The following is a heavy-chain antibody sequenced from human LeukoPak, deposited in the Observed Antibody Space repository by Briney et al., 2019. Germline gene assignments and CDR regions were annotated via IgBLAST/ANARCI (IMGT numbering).Heavy chain of an antibody. CDR2: IYYSGST. V-gene: IGHV4-39*01. CDR3: ARHYPELRAVELNWFDP. D-gene: IGHD4-23*01. Sequence: PSETLSLTCTVSGGSISSSSYYWGWIRQPPGKGLEWFGSIYYSGSTYYNPSLKSRVTISVDTSKNQFSLKLSSVTAADTAVYYCARHYPELRAVELNWFDPWGQGTLVTVSS. J-gene: IGHJ5*02. CDR1: GGSISSSSYY.